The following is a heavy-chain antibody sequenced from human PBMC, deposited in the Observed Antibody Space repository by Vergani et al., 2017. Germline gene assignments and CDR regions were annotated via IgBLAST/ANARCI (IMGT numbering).Heavy chain of an antibody. Sequence: QVQLQESGPGLVKPSQTLSLTCTVSGGSISSGGYYWSWLRQHPGKGLEWIGYIYYSGSTYYNPSLKSRVTISVDTSKNQFSLKLSSVTAADTAVYYCARGYCSSTSCYPYYYYMDVWGKGTTVTVSS. CDR3: ARGYCSSTSCYPYYYYMDV. D-gene: IGHD2-2*01. V-gene: IGHV4-31*03. J-gene: IGHJ6*03. CDR1: GGSISSGGYY. CDR2: IYYSGST.